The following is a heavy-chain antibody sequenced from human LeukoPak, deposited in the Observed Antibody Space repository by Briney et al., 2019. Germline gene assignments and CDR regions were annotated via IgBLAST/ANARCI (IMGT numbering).Heavy chain of an antibody. V-gene: IGHV3-23*01. CDR1: GFTFSSVA. CDR3: AKGRGGNYLDV. CDR2: ISGSGGGA. Sequence: GGSLRLSCAASGFTFSSVAMSWVRQAPGKGLEWVSTISGSGGGAYNADSVKGRFTISRDNSKNTLYLQMNSLRAEDTAIYYCAKGRGGNYLDVWGKGATVTVSS. J-gene: IGHJ6*03. D-gene: IGHD3-10*01.